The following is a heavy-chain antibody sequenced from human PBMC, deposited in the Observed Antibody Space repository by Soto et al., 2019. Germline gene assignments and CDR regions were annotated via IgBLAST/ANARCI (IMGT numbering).Heavy chain of an antibody. CDR1: GFTFSSYA. D-gene: IGHD3-22*01. V-gene: IGHV3-23*01. CDR3: AKAELSGYYYGSFDN. Sequence: GGSLRLSCAASGFTFSSYAMSWVRQAPGKGLEWVSAISGSGGSTYYADSVKGRFTISRDNSKNTLYLQMNSLRAEDTAVYYCAKAELSGYYYGSFDNWGQGTLVTVSS. J-gene: IGHJ4*02. CDR2: ISGSGGST.